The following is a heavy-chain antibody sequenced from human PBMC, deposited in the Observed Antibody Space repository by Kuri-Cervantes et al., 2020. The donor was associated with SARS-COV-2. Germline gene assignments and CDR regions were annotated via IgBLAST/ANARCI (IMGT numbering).Heavy chain of an antibody. D-gene: IGHD6-19*01. CDR1: GFTFSSYS. Sequence: GESLKISCAASGFTFSSYSMNWVRQAPGKGLEWVSSISSSSSYIYYADSVKGRFTISRDNAKNSLYLQMNSLRAEDTAVYYCARDLAGRRQWLVSWGQGTLVTVSS. CDR3: ARDLAGRRQWLVS. J-gene: IGHJ4*02. CDR2: ISSSSSYI. V-gene: IGHV3-21*01.